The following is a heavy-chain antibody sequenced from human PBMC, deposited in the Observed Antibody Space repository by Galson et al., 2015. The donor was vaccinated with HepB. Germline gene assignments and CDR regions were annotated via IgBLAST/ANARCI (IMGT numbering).Heavy chain of an antibody. Sequence: SLRLSCAASGFTFSSHSMNWVRQAPGKGLEWVSYISSSGSTIYYAGSVKGRFTISRDNAKNSLYLQMNSLRAEDTAVYYCARGGGILRYFDWLLPDYYYYGMDVWGQGTTVTVSS. CDR3: ARGGGILRYFDWLLPDYYYYGMDV. V-gene: IGHV3-48*01. D-gene: IGHD3-9*01. CDR2: ISSSGSTI. CDR1: GFTFSSHS. J-gene: IGHJ6*02.